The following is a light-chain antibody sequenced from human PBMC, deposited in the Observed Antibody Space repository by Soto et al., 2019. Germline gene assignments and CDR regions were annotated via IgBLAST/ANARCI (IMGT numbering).Light chain of an antibody. V-gene: IGKV1-5*03. J-gene: IGKJ1*01. Sequence: DIQMTQSPSTLSGSVGDRVTITCRASQTISSWLACYQQKPAKAPKLLIYKASTLKSGVPSRFSGSGSGTEVTLPISSLQHDDFATYYCQHYNSYSEAFGQGTKVDIK. CDR1: QTISSW. CDR3: QHYNSYSEA. CDR2: KAS.